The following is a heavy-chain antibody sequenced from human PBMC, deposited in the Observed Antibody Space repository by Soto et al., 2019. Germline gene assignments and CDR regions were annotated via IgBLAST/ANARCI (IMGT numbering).Heavy chain of an antibody. CDR3: ARRGGYDSFDF. J-gene: IGHJ4*02. D-gene: IGHD2-15*01. CDR2: ISHLGTT. Sequence: PSETLSLTCSVSGVTISCGGYSWSWIRQSPGKGLEWLGYISHLGTTYYNPSFKSRLSLSVDRTRNQFSLRLSSVTAEAKAVYYCARRGGYDSFDFWGQGIQVTVP. CDR1: GVTISCGGYS. V-gene: IGHV4-30-2*06.